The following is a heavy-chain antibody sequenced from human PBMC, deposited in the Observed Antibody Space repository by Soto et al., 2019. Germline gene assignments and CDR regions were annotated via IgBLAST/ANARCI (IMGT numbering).Heavy chain of an antibody. V-gene: IGHV1-18*01. CDR1: GYTFTSYG. D-gene: IGHD3-9*01. CDR2: ISAYNGNT. J-gene: IGHJ4*02. Sequence: ASVKVSCKASGYTFTSYGISWVRQAPGQGLEWMGWISAYNGNTNYAQKLQGRVTMTTDTSTSTAYMELRSLRSDDTAVYYCALYYDTLTGHYYFDYWGQGTLVTVSS. CDR3: ALYYDTLTGHYYFDY.